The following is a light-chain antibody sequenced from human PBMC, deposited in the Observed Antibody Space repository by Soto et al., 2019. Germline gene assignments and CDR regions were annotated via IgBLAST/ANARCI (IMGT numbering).Light chain of an antibody. CDR1: QTVLYSSNNKNY. V-gene: IGKV4-1*01. CDR2: WAS. J-gene: IGKJ4*01. CDR3: QQYYSPFKT. Sequence: DIVMTQSPDSLAVSLGERATINCKSSQTVLYSSNNKNYLAWYQQKPGQPPKLLIYWASTRESGVPDRFSGSGSGTDFTLTISSLQAEDVAVYYCQQYYSPFKTFGGGTKVEIK.